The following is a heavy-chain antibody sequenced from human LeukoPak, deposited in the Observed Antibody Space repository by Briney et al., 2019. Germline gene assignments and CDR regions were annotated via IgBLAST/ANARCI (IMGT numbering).Heavy chain of an antibody. CDR3: ARYITTAMVTNYFDY. CDR1: GYSFTSYR. Sequence: GESLNISFQGPGYSFTSYRIGWVPQIPGKGLEWMGIIYPGDSDPRYSPSFQGQVTISADKSISTAYLQWSRLNASDTAMYYCARYITTAMVTNYFDYWGQGTLVTVSS. CDR2: IYPGDSDP. V-gene: IGHV5-51*01. D-gene: IGHD5-18*01. J-gene: IGHJ4*02.